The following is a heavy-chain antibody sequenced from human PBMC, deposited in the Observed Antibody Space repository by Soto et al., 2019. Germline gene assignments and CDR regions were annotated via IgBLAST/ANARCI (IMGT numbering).Heavy chain of an antibody. J-gene: IGHJ3*02. CDR2: IYYSGST. V-gene: IGHV4-31*03. D-gene: IGHD2-2*01. Sequence: PSETLSLTCTVSGGSISSGGYYWSWIRQHPGKGLEWIGYIYYSGSTYYNPSLKSRVTISVDTSKNQFSLKLSSVTAADTAVYYCARDLPPYCSSTSCYRYFGSVFDIWGQGTMVTVSS. CDR1: GGSISSGGYY. CDR3: ARDLPPYCSSTSCYRYFGSVFDI.